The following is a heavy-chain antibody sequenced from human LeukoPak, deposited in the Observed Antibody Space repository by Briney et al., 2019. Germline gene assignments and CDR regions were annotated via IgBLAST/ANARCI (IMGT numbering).Heavy chain of an antibody. CDR1: GDSVSSNSAA. D-gene: IGHD4-23*01. CDR3: ARERGYGGNSVRHFDD. CDR2: TYYRSKWYS. V-gene: IGHV6-1*01. Sequence: SQTLSLTCAISGDSVSSNSAAWNWIRQSPSRGLEWLGRTYYRSKWYSDYAVSVKSRITINPDTSKNQFSLQLNSVTPEDTAVYYCARERGYGGNSVRHFDDWGQGTLVTVSS. J-gene: IGHJ4*02.